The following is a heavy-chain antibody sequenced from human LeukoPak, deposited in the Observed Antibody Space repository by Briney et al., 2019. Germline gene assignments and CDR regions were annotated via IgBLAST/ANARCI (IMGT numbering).Heavy chain of an antibody. J-gene: IGHJ3*02. CDR1: GYTFTSYY. D-gene: IGHD3-22*01. CDR2: INPSGGST. Sequence: ASVKVSCKASGYTFTSYYMHWVRQAPGQGLEWMGIINPSGGSTSYAQKFQGRVTMTRDMSTSTVYMELSSLRSEDTAVYYCVRGGDSSGYPDAFDIWGQGTMVTVSS. CDR3: VRGGDSSGYPDAFDI. V-gene: IGHV1-46*01.